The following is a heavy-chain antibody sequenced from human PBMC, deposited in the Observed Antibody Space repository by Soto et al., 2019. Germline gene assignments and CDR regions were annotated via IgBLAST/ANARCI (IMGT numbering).Heavy chain of an antibody. CDR2: IWYDGSNK. Sequence: QVQLVESGGGVVQPGRSLRLSCAASGFTFSSYGMPWVRQAPGKGLEWVAGIWYDGSNKYYADSVKGRFTISRYNSKNMLYLQMNSLRAEDTAVYYCARDEKMATISDYWGQGTLVTVSS. CDR3: ARDEKMATISDY. CDR1: GFTFSSYG. J-gene: IGHJ4*02. D-gene: IGHD5-12*01. V-gene: IGHV3-33*01.